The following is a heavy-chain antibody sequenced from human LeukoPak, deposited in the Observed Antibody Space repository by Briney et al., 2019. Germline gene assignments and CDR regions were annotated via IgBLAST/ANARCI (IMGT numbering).Heavy chain of an antibody. CDR1: GFSFTNTW. Sequence: KSGGSLRLSCEASGFSFTNTWMSWVRQAPGKGLEWVGRVKSKADDGTTEYAAPVKGRFTISRDDSKNTRSLQMNSLKTEDTAVYYCATEGGSGSYYGDDAFDMWGQGTMVTVSS. V-gene: IGHV3-15*01. D-gene: IGHD3-10*01. J-gene: IGHJ3*02. CDR3: ATEGGSGSYYGDDAFDM. CDR2: VKSKADDGTT.